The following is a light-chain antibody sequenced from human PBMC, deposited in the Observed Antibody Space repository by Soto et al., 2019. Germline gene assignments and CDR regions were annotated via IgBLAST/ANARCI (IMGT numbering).Light chain of an antibody. CDR2: AAS. J-gene: IGKJ1*01. CDR1: QGIRNE. CDR3: LQDYNYPWT. V-gene: IGKV1-6*01. Sequence: AIQMTQPPSSLSASVGDRVTITCRASQGIRNELGWYQQVPGKAPKLLIYAASTLQSGVPSRFSGSGSGTDFTLTICSLQPEDFATYYCLQDYNYPWTFGQGTNVEIK.